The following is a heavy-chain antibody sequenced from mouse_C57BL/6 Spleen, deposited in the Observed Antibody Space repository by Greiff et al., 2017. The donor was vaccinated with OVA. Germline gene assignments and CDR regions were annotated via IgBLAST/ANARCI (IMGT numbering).Heavy chain of an antibody. CDR2: IYPGDGDT. J-gene: IGHJ4*01. CDR3: ATRHYYAMDY. D-gene: IGHD3-3*01. CDR1: GYAFSSSW. Sequence: QVQLQQSGPELVKPGASVKISCKASGYAFSSSWMNWVKQRPGKGLEWIGRIYPGDGDTNYNGKFKGKATLTADKSSSTAYMQLSSLTSEDSAVYFCATRHYYAMDYWGQGTSVTVSS. V-gene: IGHV1-82*01.